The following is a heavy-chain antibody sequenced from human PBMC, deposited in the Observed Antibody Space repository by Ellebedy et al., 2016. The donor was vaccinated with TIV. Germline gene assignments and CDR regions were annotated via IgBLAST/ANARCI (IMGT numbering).Heavy chain of an antibody. CDR1: GYSFNSHD. V-gene: IGHV1-18*01. Sequence: ASVKVSXXASGYSFNSHDISWVRLAPGQGLEWMGRITVKNGNTNFALKYEGRVTAARDTSTRTFYMELRSLRSDDTAVYYCAREGNGGNWLDHWGQGTLVTVAS. CDR2: ITVKNGNT. J-gene: IGHJ5*02. D-gene: IGHD4-23*01. CDR3: AREGNGGNWLDH.